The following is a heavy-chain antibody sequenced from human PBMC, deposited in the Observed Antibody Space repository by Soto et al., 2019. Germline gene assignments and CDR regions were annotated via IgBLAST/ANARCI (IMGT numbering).Heavy chain of an antibody. D-gene: IGHD2-15*01. V-gene: IGHV3-23*01. Sequence: EVQLLESGGDLVQPGGSLRLSCTASGFTFNTYAMSWVRQAPGKGLEWISAISGGGGSTYYADSVKGRFSISRDNSKNTLSLQINTLRAEDTAVYFCAKAATRAWVASRIDYWGQGTLVTVSS. CDR2: ISGGGGST. CDR3: AKAATRAWVASRIDY. J-gene: IGHJ4*02. CDR1: GFTFNTYA.